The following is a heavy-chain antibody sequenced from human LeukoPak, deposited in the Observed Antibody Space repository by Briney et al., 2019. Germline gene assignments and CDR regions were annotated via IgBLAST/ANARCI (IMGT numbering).Heavy chain of an antibody. Sequence: GGSLRLSCAASGFTFSSHGMNWVRQAPGKGLEWVSAISGSGGSTYYADSVKGRFTISRDNSKNTLYLQMNSLRAEDTAVYYCAKQAGPRELFDAFDIWGQGTMVTVSS. CDR1: GFTFSSHG. D-gene: IGHD1-26*01. CDR3: AKQAGPRELFDAFDI. CDR2: ISGSGGST. J-gene: IGHJ3*02. V-gene: IGHV3-23*01.